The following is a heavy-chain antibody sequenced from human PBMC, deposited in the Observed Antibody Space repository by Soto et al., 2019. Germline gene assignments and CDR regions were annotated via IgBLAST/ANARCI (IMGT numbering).Heavy chain of an antibody. CDR1: GFTFSSYW. V-gene: IGHV3-74*01. D-gene: IGHD1-26*01. CDR3: ARELGEWGELYFDY. Sequence: LSLPCASSGFTFSSYWMHWVRQAPGKGLVWVSRINSDGSSTSYADSVKGRFTISRDNAKNTLYLQMNSLRAEDTAVYYCARELGEWGELYFDYWGQGTLVTVSS. CDR2: INSDGSST. J-gene: IGHJ4*02.